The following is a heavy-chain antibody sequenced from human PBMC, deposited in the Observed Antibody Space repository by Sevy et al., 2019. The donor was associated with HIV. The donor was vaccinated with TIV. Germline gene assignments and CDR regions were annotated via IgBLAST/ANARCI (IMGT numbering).Heavy chain of an antibody. J-gene: IGHJ4*02. CDR3: AGDRRTLNYYASSGYNYYFDY. CDR1: GFTFSNYN. D-gene: IGHD3-22*01. CDR2: ITSSSDYI. V-gene: IGHV3-21*01. Sequence: GGSLRLSCAASGFTFSNYNMNWVRQAPGKGLEWVSSITSSSDYIYDADSVKGRFTISRDNAKNSLYLQMNGLGAEDTAVYYCAGDRRTLNYYASSGYNYYFDYWGQGTLVTVSS.